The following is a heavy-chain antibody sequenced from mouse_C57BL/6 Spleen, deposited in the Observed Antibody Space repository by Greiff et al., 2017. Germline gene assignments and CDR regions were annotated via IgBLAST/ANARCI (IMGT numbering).Heavy chain of an antibody. D-gene: IGHD1-1*01. V-gene: IGHV1-69*01. CDR1: GYTFTSYW. Sequence: QVQLKESGPELVKPGASVKISCKASGYTFTSYWMHWVKQRPGQGLEWIGEIDPSDSYTNYNQKFKGKSTLTVDKSSSTAYMQLSSLTSEDSAVYYCARSDTTVVAYYFDYWGQGTTLTVSS. J-gene: IGHJ2*01. CDR2: IDPSDSYT. CDR3: ARSDTTVVAYYFDY.